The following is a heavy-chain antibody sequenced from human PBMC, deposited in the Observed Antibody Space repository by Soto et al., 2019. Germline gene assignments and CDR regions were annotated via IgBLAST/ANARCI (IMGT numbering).Heavy chain of an antibody. V-gene: IGHV4-30-4*01. D-gene: IGHD6-6*01. CDR3: GREERIAAPRLDY. Sequence: PSETLSLTCTVSGGSIKSNDYHWSWTRQSPAKGLEWIGYIHNSGTSYYNPSLRGRVTVTLDTSRSQLSLTLASVTDADTDVYYCGREERIAAPRLDYWGQGIPVTVSS. CDR2: IHNSGTS. CDR1: GGSIKSNDYH. J-gene: IGHJ4*02.